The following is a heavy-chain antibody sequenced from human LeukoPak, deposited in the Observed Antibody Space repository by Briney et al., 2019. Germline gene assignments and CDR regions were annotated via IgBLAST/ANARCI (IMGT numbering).Heavy chain of an antibody. CDR1: GGSISSYY. CDR3: ARDYYYDSSGYYSIFDY. CDR2: IYYSGST. D-gene: IGHD3-22*01. Sequence: SETLSLTCTVSGGSISSYYWSWIRQPPGKGLEWIGYIYYSGSTNYNPSLKSRVIISVDTSKNQFSLKLSSVTAADTAVYYCARDYYYDSSGYYSIFDYWGQGTLVTVSS. J-gene: IGHJ4*02. V-gene: IGHV4-59*01.